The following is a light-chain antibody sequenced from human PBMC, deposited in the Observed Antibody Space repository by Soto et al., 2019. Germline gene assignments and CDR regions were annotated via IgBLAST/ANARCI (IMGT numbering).Light chain of an antibody. V-gene: IGLV2-23*02. Sequence: QSVLTQPASVSGSPGQSITISCTGTSSDVGSYNLASWYQQHPGKAPKLMIYEVSKRPSGVSNRFSGSKSGNTASLTISGLQAEDEADYYCCSYAGSSTLFGGGTKLTVL. CDR3: CSYAGSSTL. CDR1: SSDVGSYNL. J-gene: IGLJ2*01. CDR2: EVS.